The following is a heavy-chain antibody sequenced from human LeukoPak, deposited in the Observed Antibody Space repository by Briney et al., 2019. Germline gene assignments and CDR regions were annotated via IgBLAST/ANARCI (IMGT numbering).Heavy chain of an antibody. V-gene: IGHV1-18*04. CDR3: ARVRGYSYGYEGFYGY. CDR2: ISAYNGNT. Sequence: GASVKVSCKASGYTFTGYYMHWVRQAPGQGLEWMGWISAYNGNTNYAQKLQGRVTMTTDTSTSTAYMELSRLRSDDTAVYYCARVRGYSYGYEGFYGYWGQGTLVTVSS. D-gene: IGHD5-18*01. J-gene: IGHJ4*02. CDR1: GYTFTGYY.